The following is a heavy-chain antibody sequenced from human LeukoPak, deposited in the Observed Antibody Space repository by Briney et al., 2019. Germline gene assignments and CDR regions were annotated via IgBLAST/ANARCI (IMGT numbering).Heavy chain of an antibody. J-gene: IGHJ4*02. CDR2: IYYSGNT. Sequence: SETLSLTCTVSGVSISSSNSYWGWIRQPPGTGLEWIGSIYYSGNTYYNASLKRQVSISIDTTKNQFSLTLTSVTAADTAVYYCARQTGSGLFILPGGQGTLVTVSS. CDR1: GVSISSSNSY. V-gene: IGHV4-39*01. CDR3: ARQTGSGLFILP. D-gene: IGHD3/OR15-3a*01.